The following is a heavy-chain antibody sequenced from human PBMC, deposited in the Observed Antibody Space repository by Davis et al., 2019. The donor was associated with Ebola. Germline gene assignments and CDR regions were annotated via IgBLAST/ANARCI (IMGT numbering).Heavy chain of an antibody. CDR1: GGTSNNFA. V-gene: IGHV1-69*05. CDR2: TIPIFGTA. Sequence: SVKVSCKASGGTSNNFAISWLRQAPGQGLEWMGGTIPIFGTANYAQKFVDRLTISTGGSYMELSSLRSEDTAVYYCARDPLYSSSWYGWFDPWGQGTLVTVSS. D-gene: IGHD6-13*01. J-gene: IGHJ5*02. CDR3: ARDPLYSSSWYGWFDP.